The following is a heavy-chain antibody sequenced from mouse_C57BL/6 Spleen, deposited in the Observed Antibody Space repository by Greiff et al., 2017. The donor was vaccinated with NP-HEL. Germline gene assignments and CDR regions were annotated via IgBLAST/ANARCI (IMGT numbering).Heavy chain of an antibody. CDR2: IYPGSGNT. J-gene: IGHJ2*01. CDR1: GYSFTSYY. CDR3: ARNDYDAFDY. D-gene: IGHD2-4*01. Sequence: VKLMESGPELVKPGASVKISCKASGYSFTSYYIHWVKQRPGQGLEWIGWIYPGSGNTKYNEKFKGKATLTADTSSSTAYMQLSSLTSEDSAVYYCARNDYDAFDYWGQGTTLTVSS. V-gene: IGHV1-66*01.